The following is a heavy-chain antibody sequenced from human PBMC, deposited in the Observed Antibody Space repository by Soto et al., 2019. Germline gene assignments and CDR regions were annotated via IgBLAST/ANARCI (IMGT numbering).Heavy chain of an antibody. D-gene: IGHD5-18*01. CDR3: ARAVRGYSYGLDY. J-gene: IGHJ4*02. Sequence: PSETLSLTCTVSGGSISSYYWSWIRQPPGKGLEWIGYIYYSGSTNYNPSLKSRVTISVDTSKNQFSLKLSSVTAADTAVYYCARAVRGYSYGLDYWGQGTLVTV. V-gene: IGHV4-59*01. CDR2: IYYSGST. CDR1: GGSISSYY.